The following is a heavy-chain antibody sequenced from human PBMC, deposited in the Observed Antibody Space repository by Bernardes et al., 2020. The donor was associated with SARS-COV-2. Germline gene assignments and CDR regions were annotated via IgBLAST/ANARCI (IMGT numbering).Heavy chain of an antibody. V-gene: IGHV1-24*01. CDR1: GYTLTELS. D-gene: IGHD6-19*01. J-gene: IGHJ5*02. CDR2: FDPEDGET. Sequence: ASVKVSCKVSGYTLTELSMHWVRQAPGKGLEWMGGFDPEDGETIYAQKFQGRVTMTEDTSTDTAYMELSSLRSEDMAVYYCATGSPVAGTAGDWFDPWGQGTLVTVSS. CDR3: ATGSPVAGTAGDWFDP.